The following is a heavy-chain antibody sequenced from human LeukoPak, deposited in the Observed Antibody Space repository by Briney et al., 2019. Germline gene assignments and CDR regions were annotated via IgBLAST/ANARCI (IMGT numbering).Heavy chain of an antibody. CDR3: ARGDCSRGSCYLLDH. CDR1: GYTFTSYY. J-gene: IGHJ4*02. D-gene: IGHD2-15*01. CDR2: INPSGGST. V-gene: IGHV1-46*01. Sequence: ASVKVSCKASGYTFTSYYMHWVRQAPGQGLEWMGIINPSGGSTNYAQKFQGRVTVTRDTSTSTVYMELSSLRSEDTAVYYCARGDCSRGSCYLLDHWGQGTLVTVSS.